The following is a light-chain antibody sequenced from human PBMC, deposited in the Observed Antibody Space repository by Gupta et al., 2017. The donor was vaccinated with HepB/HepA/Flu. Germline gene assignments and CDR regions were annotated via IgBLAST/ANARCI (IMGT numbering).Light chain of an antibody. CDR1: QSVSSN. V-gene: IGKV3-15*01. CDR2: GAS. CDR3: QQYNNWPRT. J-gene: IGKJ1*01. Sequence: EIVMKQSPANPSWSPGERATLSCRASQSVSSNLAWYQQKPGQAPRLLIYGASTRATGIPARFSGSGSGTEFTLTISSLQSEDFAVYYCQQYNNWPRTFGQGTKVEIK.